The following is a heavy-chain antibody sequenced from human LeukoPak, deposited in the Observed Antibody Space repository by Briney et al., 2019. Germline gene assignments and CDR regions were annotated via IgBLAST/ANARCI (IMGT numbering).Heavy chain of an antibody. D-gene: IGHD3-9*01. V-gene: IGHV1-3*01. Sequence: GASVKVSCKASGYTFTSYAMHWVRQAPGQRLEWMGWINAGNGNTKYSQKFQGRVTITRDTSASTAYMELSSLRSEDTAVYYCATLTYDILTGYYKGYFDYWGQGTLVTVSS. CDR3: ATLTYDILTGYYKGYFDY. J-gene: IGHJ4*02. CDR2: INAGNGNT. CDR1: GYTFTSYA.